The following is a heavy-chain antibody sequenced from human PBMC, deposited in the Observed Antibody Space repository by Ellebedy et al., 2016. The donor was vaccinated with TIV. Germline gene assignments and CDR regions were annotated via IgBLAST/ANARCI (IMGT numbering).Heavy chain of an antibody. J-gene: IGHJ4*02. D-gene: IGHD4-23*01. Sequence: GESLKISXAASGFTFSGHYMDWVRQAPGKGLEWVGRTRNKANSYTTEYAASVKGRFTISRDNAKNSLYLQMNSLRAEDTAVYYCARDPPPDGGGLIWGQGTLVTVSS. CDR3: ARDPPPDGGGLI. CDR1: GFTFSGHY. CDR2: TRNKANSYTT. V-gene: IGHV3-72*01.